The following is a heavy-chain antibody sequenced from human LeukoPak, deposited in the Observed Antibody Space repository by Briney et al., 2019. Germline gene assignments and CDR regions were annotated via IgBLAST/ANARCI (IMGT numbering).Heavy chain of an antibody. CDR2: ISGSGGST. CDR1: GFTFSSYA. V-gene: IGHV3-23*01. CDR3: AKEPLDHYYDSSGLDYYFDY. J-gene: IGHJ4*02. D-gene: IGHD3-22*01. Sequence: GGSLRLSCAASGFTFSSYAMSWVRQAPGKGLEWVSAISGSGGSTYYADSVKGRFTTSRDNSKNTLYLQMSSLRAEDTAVYYCAKEPLDHYYDSSGLDYYFDYWGQGTLVTVSS.